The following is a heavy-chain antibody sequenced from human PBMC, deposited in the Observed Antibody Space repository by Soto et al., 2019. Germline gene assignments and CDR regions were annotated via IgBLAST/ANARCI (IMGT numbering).Heavy chain of an antibody. CDR3: ARGSYASNFDY. CDR1: GGSISSSNW. D-gene: IGHD3-16*01. J-gene: IGHJ4*02. Sequence: QVQLQESGPGLVKPSGTLSLTCDVSGGSISSSNWCSWVRQPPGKGLEWIGEIYHRGGTNYNPSLKSRITISVDKSNNQFSLKLTSVTAADTAVYFCARGSYASNFDYWGQGTLVTVSS. V-gene: IGHV4-4*02. CDR2: IYHRGGT.